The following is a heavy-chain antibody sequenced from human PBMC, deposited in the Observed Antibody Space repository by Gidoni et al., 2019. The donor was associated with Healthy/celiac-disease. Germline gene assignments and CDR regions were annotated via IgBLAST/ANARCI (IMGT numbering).Heavy chain of an antibody. CDR1: GGSISSGSYY. V-gene: IGHV4-61*02. D-gene: IGHD1-20*01. J-gene: IGHJ2*01. CDR2: IYTSGST. CDR3: ARDLNNWDYWYFDL. Sequence: QVQLQESGPGLVKPSQTLSLTCTVPGGSISSGSYYWSWIRQPAGKGLEWIGRIYTSGSTNYNPSLKSRVTISVDTYKNQFSLKLSSVTAADTAVYYCARDLNNWDYWYFDLWGRGTLVTVSS.